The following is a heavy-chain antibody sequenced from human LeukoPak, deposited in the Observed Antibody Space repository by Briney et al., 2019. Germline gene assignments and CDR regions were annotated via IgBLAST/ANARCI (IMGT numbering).Heavy chain of an antibody. Sequence: SETLSLTCAVYGGTFSGYYWSWIRQPPGKGLEWIGEINRSGSTNYNPSLKSRVTISVDTSKNQFSLKRSSVTAADTAVPYCARADGYYGSGSYGESYNWFDPWGQGALVTVSS. J-gene: IGHJ5*02. CDR2: INRSGST. D-gene: IGHD3-10*01. CDR3: ARADGYYGSGSYGESYNWFDP. V-gene: IGHV4-34*01. CDR1: GGTFSGYY.